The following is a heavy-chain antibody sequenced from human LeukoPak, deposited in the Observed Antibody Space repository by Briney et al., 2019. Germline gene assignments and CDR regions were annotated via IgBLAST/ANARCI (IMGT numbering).Heavy chain of an antibody. V-gene: IGHV1-69*13. CDR3: ARVGGSGQLVLTTDYYYGMDV. J-gene: IGHJ6*02. CDR1: GGTFSSYA. D-gene: IGHD6-6*01. Sequence: ASVKVSCKASGGTFSSYAISWVRQAPGQGLEWMGGIIPIFGTANYAQKFQGRVTITADESTSTAYMELSSLRSEDTAVYYCARVGGSGQLVLTTDYYYGMDVWGQGTTVTVSS. CDR2: IIPIFGTA.